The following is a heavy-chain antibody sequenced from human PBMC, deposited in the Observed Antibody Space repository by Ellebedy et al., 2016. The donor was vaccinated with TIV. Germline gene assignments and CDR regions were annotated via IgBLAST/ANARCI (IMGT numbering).Heavy chain of an antibody. CDR1: GFNFSSYW. V-gene: IGHV3-7*03. D-gene: IGHD4-17*01. CDR2: IKQDGSEK. J-gene: IGHJ4*02. CDR3: VTGYGDQSTH. Sequence: GESLKIPCVYSGFNFSSYWMNWVRQAPGKGLEWVAVIKQDGSEKYYVDSVEGRFTISRDNAKKSLYLQMDSLRVEETAVYYCVTGYGDQSTHWGQGTLVTVSS.